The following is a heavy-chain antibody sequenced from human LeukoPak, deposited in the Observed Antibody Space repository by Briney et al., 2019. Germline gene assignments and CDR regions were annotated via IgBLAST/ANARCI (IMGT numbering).Heavy chain of an antibody. D-gene: IGHD1-26*01. CDR2: INPNSGDT. V-gene: IGHV1-2*02. J-gene: IGHJ3*02. CDR1: GYTFTGYY. Sequence: ASVKVSCKTSGYTFTGYYMHWVRQAPGQGLEWMGWINPNSGDTKYAQRFQDRVTMTRDTSITTAYMELSGLRSDDTALYYCARGSEVGATQKNALDIRGQGTMVTVSS. CDR3: ARGSEVGATQKNALDI.